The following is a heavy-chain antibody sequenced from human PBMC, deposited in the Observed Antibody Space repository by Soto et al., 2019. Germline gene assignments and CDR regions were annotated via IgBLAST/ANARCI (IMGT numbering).Heavy chain of an antibody. V-gene: IGHV4-59*01. CDR1: GGSISSYY. CDR3: ARSWGYYYYYYMDV. CDR2: IYYSGST. J-gene: IGHJ6*03. Sequence: QVQLQESGPGLVKPSETLSLTCTVSGGSISSYYWSWIRQPPGKGLEWIGYIYYSGSTNYNPSLWRRLTISVDTSNNHFSLKLSSVTAADTAVYYCARSWGYYYYYYMDVWGRGTTATVSS. D-gene: IGHD3-16*01.